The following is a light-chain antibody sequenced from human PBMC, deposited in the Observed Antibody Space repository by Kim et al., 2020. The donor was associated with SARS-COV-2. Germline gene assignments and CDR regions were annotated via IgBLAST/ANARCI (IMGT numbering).Light chain of an antibody. Sequence: SYELTQPLSVSVALGQTARITCGGNIIGSKNVHWYQQKPGQAPVLVIYRDSNRPSGIPERFSGSNSGNTATLTISRAQAGDEADYYCQVWDSSTVFGGGT. V-gene: IGLV3-9*01. J-gene: IGLJ3*02. CDR1: IIGSKN. CDR3: QVWDSSTV. CDR2: RDS.